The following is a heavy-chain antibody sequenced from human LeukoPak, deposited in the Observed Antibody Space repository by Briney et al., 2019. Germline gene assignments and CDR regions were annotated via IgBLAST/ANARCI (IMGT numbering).Heavy chain of an antibody. CDR1: GFTFADYA. D-gene: IGHD3-3*01. CDR2: ISGDETTI. J-gene: IGHJ4*02. CDR3: AKGQQCVLRI. Sequence: GGSLRVSCAASGFTFADYARHWVRQAQGMGVEWVSLISGDETTIHYADSVKGRFAITRDNSKSSLYLQMNSLRTEDTAFYYCAKGQQCVLRIWGQGTQVTVSS. V-gene: IGHV3-43*02.